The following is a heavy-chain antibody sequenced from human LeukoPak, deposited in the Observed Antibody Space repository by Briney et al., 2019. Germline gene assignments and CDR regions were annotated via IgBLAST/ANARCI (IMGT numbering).Heavy chain of an antibody. J-gene: IGHJ6*03. V-gene: IGHV1-2*02. CDR1: GYTFTGYY. CDR2: INPNSGGT. CDR3: ARDSRPAALFYYYYYMDV. Sequence: ASVKVSCKASGYTFTGYYMHWVRQAPGQGLEWMGWINPNSGGTNYAQKFQGRVTMTRDTSISTAYMELSRLRSDDTAVYYCARDSRPAALFYYYYYMDVWGKGTTVTVSS. D-gene: IGHD2-2*01.